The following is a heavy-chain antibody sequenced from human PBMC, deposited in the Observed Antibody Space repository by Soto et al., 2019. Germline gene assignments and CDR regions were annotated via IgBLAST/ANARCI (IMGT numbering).Heavy chain of an antibody. CDR2: IANVVSDQ. Sequence: QVQLVESGGGVVQPGTSLRLSCAASGFTFSNYGMQWVRQAPGKGLEWVAIIANVVSDQYYAESVKGRLTISRDNSRNTLYLEVNSLRVDDPAVYYCARSLGGSSYYVADYWGQGSLVTVSS. D-gene: IGHD3-16*01. CDR3: ARSLGGSSYYVADY. V-gene: IGHV3-30*03. J-gene: IGHJ4*02. CDR1: GFTFSNYG.